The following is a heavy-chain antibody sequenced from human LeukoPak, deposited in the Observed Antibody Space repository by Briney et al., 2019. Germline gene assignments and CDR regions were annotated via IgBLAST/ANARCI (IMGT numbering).Heavy chain of an antibody. D-gene: IGHD2-2*01. V-gene: IGHV3-23*01. Sequence: PGGSLRLSCAASGFTFSNFAMSWVRQAPGKGLEWVSAISGSGGSTYYADSVKGRFTISRDNSKNTLYLQMNSLRAEDTAVYYCAREWVWCSSTSCRSEGMDVWGQGTTVTVSS. CDR1: GFTFSNFA. J-gene: IGHJ6*02. CDR2: ISGSGGST. CDR3: AREWVWCSSTSCRSEGMDV.